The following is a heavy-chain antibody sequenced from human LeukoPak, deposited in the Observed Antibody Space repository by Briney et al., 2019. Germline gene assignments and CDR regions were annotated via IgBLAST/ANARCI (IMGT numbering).Heavy chain of an antibody. V-gene: IGHV3-7*01. CDR2: IKQDGSEK. CDR3: PRSPLYGMDV. CDR1: GFTVNTNY. Sequence: GGSLRLSCAASGFTVNTNYLSWVRQAPGKGLEWVANIKQDGSEKYYGDSVKGRFTISRDNAKNSLYLQMNSLRVEDTAVYYCPRSPLYGMDVWGQGTTVTVAS. J-gene: IGHJ6*02.